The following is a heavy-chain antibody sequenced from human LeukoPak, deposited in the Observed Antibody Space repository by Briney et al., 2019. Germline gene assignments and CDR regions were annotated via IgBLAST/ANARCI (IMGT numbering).Heavy chain of an antibody. D-gene: IGHD2-2*02. Sequence: GGSLRLSCAASGFTFDDYGMSWVRQAPGKGLEWVSGINWSGGSTGYADSVKGRFTISRDNAKNSLYLQMNSLRAEDTALYYCARDPEDIVVVPAAIPGSWFDPWGQGTLVTVSS. V-gene: IGHV3-20*04. CDR1: GFTFDDYG. CDR2: INWSGGST. J-gene: IGHJ5*02. CDR3: ARDPEDIVVVPAAIPGSWFDP.